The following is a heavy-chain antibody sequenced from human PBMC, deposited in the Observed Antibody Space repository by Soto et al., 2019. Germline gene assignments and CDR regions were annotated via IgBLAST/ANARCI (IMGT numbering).Heavy chain of an antibody. Sequence: SETLSLTCAVYGGSFSGYYWSWIRQPPGKGLEWIGEINHSGSTNYNPSLKSRVTISVDTSKNQFSLKLSSVTAADTAVYYCARNREVLLWFGELKTNHWFDPWGQGTLVTVSS. D-gene: IGHD3-10*01. CDR2: INHSGST. CDR3: ARNREVLLWFGELKTNHWFDP. J-gene: IGHJ5*02. CDR1: GGSFSGYY. V-gene: IGHV4-34*01.